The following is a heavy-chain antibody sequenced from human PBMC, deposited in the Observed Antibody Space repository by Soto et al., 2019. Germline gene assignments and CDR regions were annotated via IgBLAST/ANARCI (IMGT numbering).Heavy chain of an antibody. CDR2: IYISGST. D-gene: IGHD1-26*01. J-gene: IGHJ6*02. V-gene: IGHV4-4*07. CDR1: GVSISGYY. Sequence: SETLSLTCTVSGVSISGYYWSWIRQPAGKGLEWIGRIYISGSTKYNPSLNSRVTMSVDTSKNQFSLKLSSVTAADTAVYYCAKDRSGSQYGMDVWGQGTTVTVS. CDR3: AKDRSGSQYGMDV.